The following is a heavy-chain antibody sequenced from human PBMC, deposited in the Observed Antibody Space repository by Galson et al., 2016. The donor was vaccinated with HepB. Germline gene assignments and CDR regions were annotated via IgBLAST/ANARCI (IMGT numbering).Heavy chain of an antibody. V-gene: IGHV3-9*01. CDR2: ISWNSGNI. J-gene: IGHJ6*02. D-gene: IGHD3-3*01. CDR1: GFTFDDYA. Sequence: SLRLSCAASGFTFDDYAMHWVRQAPGKGLEWVSGISWNSGNIAYADSVKGRFTISRDNAKNSLYLEMNSLRAEDTALYYCAKATGITIFGVRRGGMDVWGQGTTVTVSS. CDR3: AKATGITIFGVRRGGMDV.